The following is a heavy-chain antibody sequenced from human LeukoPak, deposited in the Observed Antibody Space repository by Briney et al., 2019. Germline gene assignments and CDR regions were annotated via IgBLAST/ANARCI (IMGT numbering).Heavy chain of an antibody. J-gene: IGHJ4*02. CDR1: GGSISSGSYY. V-gene: IGHV4-61*02. Sequence: TLSLTCTVSGGSISSGSYYWSWIRQPAGKGLEWIGRIYTSGSTNYNPSLKSRVTISVDMSKNHFSLKLSSVTAADTAVYYCARGVLTSRAGDYWGQGTLVTVSS. D-gene: IGHD3-9*01. CDR3: ARGVLTSRAGDY. CDR2: IYTSGST.